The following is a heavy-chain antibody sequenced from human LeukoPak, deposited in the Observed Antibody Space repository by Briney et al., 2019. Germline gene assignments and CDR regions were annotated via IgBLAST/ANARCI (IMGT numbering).Heavy chain of an antibody. J-gene: IGHJ4*02. V-gene: IGHV3-23*01. D-gene: IGHD2-21*02. CDR2: ISGSGGNT. CDR3: AKDKVGVVTAIPSY. Sequence: GGSLRLSCAASRFTFNSYAMSWLPQAPGKGLEWVLDISGSGGNTYYTDSVRGRFTISGDKSKNTLYLQINSLRAEDTAVYYCAKDKVGVVTAIPSYWGQGTLVTVSS. CDR1: RFTFNSYA.